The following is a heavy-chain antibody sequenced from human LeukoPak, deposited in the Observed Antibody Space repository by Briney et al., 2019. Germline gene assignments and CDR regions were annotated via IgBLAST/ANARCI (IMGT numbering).Heavy chain of an antibody. CDR1: GYSISNGYY. CDR2: IYHRGST. CDR3: ARGAEYYAIWRGYAGYSDY. V-gene: IGHV4-38-2*02. D-gene: IGHD3-3*01. J-gene: IGHJ4*02. Sequence: SETLSLTCTVSGYSISNGYYWGWIRQPPGKGLEWVGSIYHRGSTYYNPSLRSRVTISKKKFSLKLTSVTAADTAVYFCARGAEYYAIWRGYAGYSDYWGQGISVTVSS.